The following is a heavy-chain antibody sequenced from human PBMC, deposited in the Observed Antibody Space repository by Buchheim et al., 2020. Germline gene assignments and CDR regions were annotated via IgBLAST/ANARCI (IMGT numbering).Heavy chain of an antibody. CDR1: GGSFSGYY. Sequence: QVQLQQWGAGLLKPSETLSLTCAVYGGSFSGYYWSWIRQPPGKGLEWIGEINHSGSTNYNQSLKSRVTISVDTSKNKFSLKLSSVTAADTAVYYCARVYSSGWVRWSAFDIWGQGT. D-gene: IGHD6-19*01. CDR2: INHSGST. CDR3: ARVYSSGWVRWSAFDI. V-gene: IGHV4-34*01. J-gene: IGHJ3*02.